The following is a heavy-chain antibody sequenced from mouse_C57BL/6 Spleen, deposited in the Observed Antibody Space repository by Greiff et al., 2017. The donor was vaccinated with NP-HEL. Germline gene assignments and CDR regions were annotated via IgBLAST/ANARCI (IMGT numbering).Heavy chain of an antibody. CDR3: ARSSNSPYAMDY. CDR2: IYPGDGDT. J-gene: IGHJ4*01. Sequence: VKVVESGAELVKPGASVKISCKASGYAFSSYWMNWVKQRPGKGLEWIGQIYPGDGDTNYNGKFKGKATLTADKSSSTAYMQLSSLTSEDSAVYFCARSSNSPYAMDYWGQGTSVTVSS. V-gene: IGHV1-80*01. D-gene: IGHD2-5*01. CDR1: GYAFSSYW.